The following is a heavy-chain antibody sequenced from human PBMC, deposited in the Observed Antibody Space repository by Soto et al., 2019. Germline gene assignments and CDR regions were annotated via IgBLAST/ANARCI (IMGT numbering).Heavy chain of an antibody. CDR1: GFTFSSYA. J-gene: IGHJ3*02. CDR3: ARFGRMPTEKGAFDI. Sequence: GGSLRLSCAASGFTFSSYAMHWVRQAPGKGLEWVAVISYDGSNKYYADSVKGRFTISRDNSKNTLYLQMNSLRAEDTAVYYCARFGRMPTEKGAFDIWGQGTMVTVSS. CDR2: ISYDGSNK. D-gene: IGHD1-26*01. V-gene: IGHV3-30-3*01.